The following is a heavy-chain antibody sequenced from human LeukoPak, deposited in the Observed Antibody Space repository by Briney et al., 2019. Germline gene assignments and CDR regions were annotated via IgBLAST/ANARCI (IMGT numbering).Heavy chain of an antibody. J-gene: IGHJ4*02. V-gene: IGHV4-59*08. CDR2: IYYSGST. CDR1: GGSISSYY. Sequence: PSETLSLTCTVSGGSISSYYWSWIRQPPGKGLEWIGYIYYSGSTNYNPSLKSRVTISVDTSKNQFSLKLSSVTAADTAVYYCARANYYGSGSYTHDFDYWGQGTLVTVSS. CDR3: ARANYYGSGSYTHDFDY. D-gene: IGHD3-10*01.